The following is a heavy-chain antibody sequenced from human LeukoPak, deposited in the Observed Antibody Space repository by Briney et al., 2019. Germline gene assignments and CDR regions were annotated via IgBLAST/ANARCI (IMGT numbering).Heavy chain of an antibody. D-gene: IGHD6-6*01. V-gene: IGHV3-21*01. CDR3: ARSYSSSSDYYYYYMDV. Sequence: GGSLRLSCAASGFTFSSYAMSWVRQAPGKGLEWVSSITSSSSYIFYADSVKGRFTISRDNAKNSLYLQMNSLRAEDTAVYYCARSYSSSSDYYYYYMDVWSKGTTVTVSS. J-gene: IGHJ6*03. CDR1: GFTFSSYA. CDR2: ITSSSSYI.